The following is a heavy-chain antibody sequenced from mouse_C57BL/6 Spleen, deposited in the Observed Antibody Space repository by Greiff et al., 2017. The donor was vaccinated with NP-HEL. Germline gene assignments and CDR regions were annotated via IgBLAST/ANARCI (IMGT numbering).Heavy chain of an antibody. CDR3: ARSGVYYDKGYYAMDY. D-gene: IGHD2-4*01. CDR1: GYTFTDYY. V-gene: IGHV1-76*01. CDR2: IYPGSGNT. Sequence: VQLQQSGAELVRPGASVKLSCKASGYTFTDYYINWVKQRPGQGLEWIARIYPGSGNTYYNEKFKGKATLTAEKSSSTAYMQLSSLPSYDSAVYFCARSGVYYDKGYYAMDYWGQGTSVTVSS. J-gene: IGHJ4*01.